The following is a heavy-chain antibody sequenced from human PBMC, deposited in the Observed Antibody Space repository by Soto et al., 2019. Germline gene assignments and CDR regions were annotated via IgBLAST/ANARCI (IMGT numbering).Heavy chain of an antibody. CDR1: GDSISITSYY. D-gene: IGHD2-15*01. CDR2: IHYSGST. Sequence: QLQLQESGPGLVKPSETLSLTCTVSGDSISITSYYWGWVRQPPGKGREWIGSIHYSGSTHYNPSLQSRVTISGDASKKQFSLKLRSVTAADTAVYYCASTKDETLYFDYWGQGTLVTVSS. J-gene: IGHJ4*02. V-gene: IGHV4-39*01. CDR3: ASTKDETLYFDY.